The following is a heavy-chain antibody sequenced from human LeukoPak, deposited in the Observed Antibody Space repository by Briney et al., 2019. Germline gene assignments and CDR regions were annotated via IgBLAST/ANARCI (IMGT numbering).Heavy chain of an antibody. CDR2: IIPIFGTA. J-gene: IGHJ6*03. D-gene: IGHD5-12*01. CDR3: ARGGYSGYGGHYYYMDV. V-gene: IGHV1-69*05. Sequence: SVKVSCKASGGTFSSYAISWVRQAPGQGLEWMGGIIPIFGTANYAQKFQGRVTITTDESTSTAYMELSSLRSEDTAVYYCARGGYSGYGGHYYYMDVWGKGTTVTVSS. CDR1: GGTFSSYA.